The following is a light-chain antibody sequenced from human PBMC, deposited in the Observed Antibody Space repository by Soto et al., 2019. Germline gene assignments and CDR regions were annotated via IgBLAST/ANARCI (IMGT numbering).Light chain of an antibody. J-gene: IGKJ1*01. CDR2: AAS. Sequence: DIQMTQSPSSLSASVGYRVTIPVRASQSISSYLNWYQQKPGKAPKLLIYAASSMQSGVPSRFSGGGSGTDFTLTISSLQPEDFATYYCQQSYITPPWTFGQGTKVDTK. CDR1: QSISSY. CDR3: QQSYITPPWT. V-gene: IGKV1-39*01.